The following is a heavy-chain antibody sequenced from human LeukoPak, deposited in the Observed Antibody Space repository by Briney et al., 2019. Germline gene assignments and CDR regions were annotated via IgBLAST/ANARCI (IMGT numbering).Heavy chain of an antibody. CDR2: IRYDGSNK. CDR3: AKDSKRWKTYYYEAGSYYFDY. D-gene: IGHD3-10*01. V-gene: IGHV3-30*02. J-gene: IGHJ4*02. Sequence: SGGSLRLSCAASGFTFSSYGMHWVRQAPGKGLDWVAFIRYDGSNKYYADSVKGRFTISRDNSKNTLYLQMNSLRPEDTAVYYCAKDSKRWKTYYYEAGSYYFDYWGQGTRVTVSS. CDR1: GFTFSSYG.